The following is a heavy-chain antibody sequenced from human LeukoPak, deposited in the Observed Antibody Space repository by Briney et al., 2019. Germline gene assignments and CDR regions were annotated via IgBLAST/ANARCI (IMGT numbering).Heavy chain of an antibody. V-gene: IGHV4-4*09. Sequence: SETLSLTRTVSGGSISSYYWSWIRQAPGKGLEWIGYIYTSGSTNYNPSLKSRVTISVDTSKNQFSLKLSSVTAADTAVYYCARSRKGYCSSTSCYSYYYYYYMDVWGKGTTVTVSS. J-gene: IGHJ6*03. CDR2: IYTSGST. CDR3: ARSRKGYCSSTSCYSYYYYYYMDV. D-gene: IGHD2-2*02. CDR1: GGSISSYY.